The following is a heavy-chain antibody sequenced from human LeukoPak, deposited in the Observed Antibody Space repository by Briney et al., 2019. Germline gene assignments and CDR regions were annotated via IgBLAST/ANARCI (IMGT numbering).Heavy chain of an antibody. CDR3: SLSGHLRLSPFYYYYGMDV. CDR2: ISDYNGNT. CDR1: GYTFTSYG. D-gene: IGHD4-17*01. J-gene: IGHJ6*02. Sequence: SVKVSCKASGYTFTSYGISWVRQAPGQGLEWMGWISDYNGNTNYAQKLQGRVTMTTDTSTSTAYMELRSLRSDDPAVYYCSLSGHLRLSPFYYYYGMDVWGQGTTVTVSS. V-gene: IGHV1-18*01.